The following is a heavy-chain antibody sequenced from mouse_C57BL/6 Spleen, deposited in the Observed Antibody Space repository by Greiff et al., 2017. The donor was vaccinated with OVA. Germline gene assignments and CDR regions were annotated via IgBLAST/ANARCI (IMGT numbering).Heavy chain of an antibody. CDR1: GYTFTSYW. D-gene: IGHD1-1*01. Sequence: QVQLQQPGAELVKPGASVKMSCKASGYTFTSYWITWVKQRPGQGLEWIGDIYPGSGSTNYNEKFKSKATLTVDTSSSTAYMQLSSLTSEDSAVYYCRASITTVVADYFDDWGQGTTLTVSS. CDR2: IYPGSGST. V-gene: IGHV1-55*01. J-gene: IGHJ2*01. CDR3: RASITTVVADYFDD.